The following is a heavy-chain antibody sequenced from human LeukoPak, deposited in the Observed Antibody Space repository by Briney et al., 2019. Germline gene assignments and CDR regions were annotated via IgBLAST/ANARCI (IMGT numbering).Heavy chain of an antibody. D-gene: IGHD5-18*01. CDR3: ARDREAEDTASLTGQDC. V-gene: IGHV1-2*02. CDR1: GYTFTGYY. J-gene: IGHJ4*02. CDR2: INPNSGGT. Sequence: GAPVKVSCKASGYTFTGYYIHWVRQAPGQGLEWMGWINPNSGGTNYAQKFQGRVTMTRDTSISTAYMELSRLRSDDTAVYYCARDREAEDTASLTGQDCWGQGTLVTVSS.